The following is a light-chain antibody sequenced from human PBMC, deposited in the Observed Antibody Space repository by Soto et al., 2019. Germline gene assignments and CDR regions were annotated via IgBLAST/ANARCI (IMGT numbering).Light chain of an antibody. CDR2: DVS. J-gene: IGKJ5*01. CDR1: QSISYW. Sequence: DIQMTQAPSTLSASVGDRVTITCRASQSISYWLAWYQQKPGKAPTLLIYDVSTLESGIPSRFSGSGFGTDFTLTISSLQPEDFATYYCQQANSFPITFGQGTRLEI. CDR3: QQANSFPIT. V-gene: IGKV1-5*01.